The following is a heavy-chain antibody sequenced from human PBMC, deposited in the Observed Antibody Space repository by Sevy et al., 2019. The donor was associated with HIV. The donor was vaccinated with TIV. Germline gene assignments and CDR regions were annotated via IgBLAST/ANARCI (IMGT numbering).Heavy chain of an antibody. D-gene: IGHD1-26*01. CDR3: ANAYSGSYSHSYLYALDV. Sequence: GFLRLSCIGSGFSFSYYGIHWVRQAPGKGLDWVALISHDGINEYYADSVKGRFTISRDNSKNTVYLEMNSLRNEDTAIYFCANAYSGSYSHSYLYALDVWGQGTTVTVSS. CDR2: ISHDGINE. J-gene: IGHJ6*02. CDR1: GFSFSYYG. V-gene: IGHV3-30*18.